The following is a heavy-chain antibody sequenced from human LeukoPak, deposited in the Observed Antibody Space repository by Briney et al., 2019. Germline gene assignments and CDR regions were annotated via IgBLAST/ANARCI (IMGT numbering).Heavy chain of an antibody. CDR1: GFTFSSYS. Sequence: GGSLRLSCSASGFTFSSYSFSWVRPAPGEGLEWVSAISADGGDTYYADSVKGRFTISRDNSKNTLDLHMSSLRAEDTAIYYCANWQSGSRVFFDYWGQGTLVTVSS. J-gene: IGHJ4*02. D-gene: IGHD1-26*01. V-gene: IGHV3-23*01. CDR3: ANWQSGSRVFFDY. CDR2: ISADGGDT.